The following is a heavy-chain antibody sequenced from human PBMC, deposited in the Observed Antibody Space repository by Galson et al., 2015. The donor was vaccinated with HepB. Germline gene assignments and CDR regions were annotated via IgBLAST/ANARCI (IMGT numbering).Heavy chain of an antibody. CDR3: ARGLVDCSSTNCYGTNWLDP. CDR2: INPSGGST. D-gene: IGHD2-2*01. Sequence: SVKVSCKASGYTFTSYYMHWVRQAPGQGLEWMGIINPSGGSTSYAQRFQGRVTMTRDTSTSTVYMELSSLRSEDTAVYYCARGLVDCSSTNCYGTNWLDPWGQGTLVTVSS. V-gene: IGHV1-46*01. CDR1: GYTFTSYY. J-gene: IGHJ5*02.